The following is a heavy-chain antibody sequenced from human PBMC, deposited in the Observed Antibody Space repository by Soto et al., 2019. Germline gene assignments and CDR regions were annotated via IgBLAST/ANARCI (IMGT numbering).Heavy chain of an antibody. CDR3: ARSGYYDSSGYGDLEY. D-gene: IGHD3-22*01. J-gene: IGHJ4*02. Sequence: QVQLQESGPGLVKPSQTLSLTCTVSGGSISSGGYYWSWIRQHPGKGLEWIGYIYYSGSTYYNPSLKSRVTISVDTSKDQFSLKLSSVTAADTAVYYCARSGYYDSSGYGDLEYWGQGTLVTVSS. CDR2: IYYSGST. V-gene: IGHV4-31*03. CDR1: GGSISSGGYY.